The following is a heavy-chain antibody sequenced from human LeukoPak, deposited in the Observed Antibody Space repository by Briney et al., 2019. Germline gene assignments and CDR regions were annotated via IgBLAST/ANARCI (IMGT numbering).Heavy chain of an antibody. CDR2: ISAYNGNT. V-gene: IGHV1-18*01. CDR1: GYTFTSYG. CDR3: ARVDTAMVPYDAFDI. D-gene: IGHD5-18*01. J-gene: IGHJ3*02. Sequence: GASVKVSCKASGYTFTSYGISWVRQAPGQGLEWMGWISAYNGNTNYAQKLQGRVTMTTDTSTSTAYMELRSLRSGDTAVYYCARVDTAMVPYDAFDIWGQGTMVTVSS.